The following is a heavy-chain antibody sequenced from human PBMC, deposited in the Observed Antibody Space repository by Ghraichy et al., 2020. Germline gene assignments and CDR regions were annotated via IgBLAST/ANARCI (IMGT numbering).Heavy chain of an antibody. CDR3: ARDRYCSTTSCPTDDFYYYYMDV. Sequence: GGSLRLSCAASGFTFSDYYMTWIRQAPGKGLEWVSYVSSSGSTKYYADSVKGRFTISRDNAKNSLYLQMNSLRAEDTAVYYCARDRYCSTTSCPTDDFYYYYMDVWGKGTTVTVSS. CDR2: VSSSGSTK. D-gene: IGHD2-2*01. J-gene: IGHJ6*03. CDR1: GFTFSDYY. V-gene: IGHV3-11*01.